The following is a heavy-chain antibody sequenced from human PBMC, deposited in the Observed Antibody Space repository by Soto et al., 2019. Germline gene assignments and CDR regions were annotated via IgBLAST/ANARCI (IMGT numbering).Heavy chain of an antibody. J-gene: IGHJ6*02. Sequence: QALLVASGGGVAQPGSSLRISCAASGFIFSTYGIHWVRQAPGKGLEWVAFISYDGSNKYYADSVKGRFTISRDNSKNTLYLQMNSLRAEDTAVYYCAKDVVVGATTGLGDYYYYYGMDVWGQGTTVTVSS. CDR1: GFIFSTYG. CDR2: ISYDGSNK. CDR3: AKDVVVGATTGLGDYYYYYGMDV. D-gene: IGHD1-26*01. V-gene: IGHV3-30*18.